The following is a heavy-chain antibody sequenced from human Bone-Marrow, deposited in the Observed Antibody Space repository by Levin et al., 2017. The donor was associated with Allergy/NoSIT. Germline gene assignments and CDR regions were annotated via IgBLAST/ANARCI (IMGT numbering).Heavy chain of an antibody. CDR2: ISSSATYI. V-gene: IGHV3-21*01. D-gene: IGHD3-3*01. J-gene: IGHJ6*02. CDR3: ARGGRPSNPDFWFGYYTDYYYYAMDV. Sequence: PGGSLRLSCAASGFTFSTYSMNWVRQAPGKGLEWVSSISSSATYIYYADSVRGRFTVSRDNTKNSLFLQMNSLRAEDTAVYFCARGGRPSNPDFWFGYYTDYYYYAMDVWGHGTTVTVSS. CDR1: GFTFSTYS.